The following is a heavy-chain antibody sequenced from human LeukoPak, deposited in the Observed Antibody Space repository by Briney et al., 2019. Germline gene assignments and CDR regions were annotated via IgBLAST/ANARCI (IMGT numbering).Heavy chain of an antibody. CDR2: IKEDGSEK. CDR1: GFTFSSYW. V-gene: IGHV3-7*01. CDR3: AREIPGGTVTLDY. D-gene: IGHD1-7*01. Sequence: GRSLRLSCAASGFTFSSYWMSWVRQAPGKGLEWVANIKEDGSEKYHVDSVKGRFTISRDNAKNSLYLQMNSLRAEDSAVYYCAREIPGGTVTLDYWGQGTLVTVSS. J-gene: IGHJ4*02.